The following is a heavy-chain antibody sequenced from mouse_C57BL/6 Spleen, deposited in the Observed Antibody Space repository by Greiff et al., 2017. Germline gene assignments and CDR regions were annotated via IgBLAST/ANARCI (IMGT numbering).Heavy chain of an antibody. CDR1: GFTFGSYA. D-gene: IGHD1-1*01. J-gene: IGHJ1*03. Sequence: EVMLVESGEGLVKPGGSLKLSCAASGFTFGSYAMSWVRQTPEKRLEWVAYISSGGDYIYYADTVKGRFTISRDNARNTLYLQMSSLKSEDTAMYYCTRTTTVVEDWYFDVWGTGTTVTVSS. V-gene: IGHV5-9-1*02. CDR3: TRTTTVVEDWYFDV. CDR2: ISSGGDYI.